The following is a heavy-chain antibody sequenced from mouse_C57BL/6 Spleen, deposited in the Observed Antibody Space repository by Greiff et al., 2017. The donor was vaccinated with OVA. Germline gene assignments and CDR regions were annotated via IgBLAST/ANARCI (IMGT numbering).Heavy chain of an antibody. CDR2: IRNKANNHAT. J-gene: IGHJ1*03. V-gene: IGHV6-6*01. D-gene: IGHD2-3*01. Sequence: EVTLVASGGGLVQPGGSMTLSCAASGFTFSDAWMDWVRQSPEKGLEWVAEIRNKANNHATYYAESLKGRFTNSRDDSKSSVYLQMNSLRAEDTGIYDCTREGWLPYWDFDVWGTGTTVTVSS. CDR1: GFTFSDAW. CDR3: TREGWLPYWDFDV.